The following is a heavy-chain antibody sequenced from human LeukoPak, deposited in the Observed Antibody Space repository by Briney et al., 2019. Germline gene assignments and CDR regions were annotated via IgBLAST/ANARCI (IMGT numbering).Heavy chain of an antibody. CDR1: SGSFSGYY. Sequence: SETLSLTCAVYSGSFSGYYWSWIRQPPGKGLEWIGEINHSGSTNYNPSLKSRVTISVDTSKNQFSLKLSSVTAADTAVYYCARGQLWLSYYYYYMDVWGKGTTVTVSS. J-gene: IGHJ6*03. CDR2: INHSGST. CDR3: ARGQLWLSYYYYYMDV. D-gene: IGHD5-18*01. V-gene: IGHV4-34*01.